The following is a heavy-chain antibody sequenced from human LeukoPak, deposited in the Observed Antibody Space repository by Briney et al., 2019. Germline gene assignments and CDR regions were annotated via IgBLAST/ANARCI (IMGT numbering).Heavy chain of an antibody. V-gene: IGHV1-2*02. CDR2: INPNSGGT. Sequence: GASVKVSCKASGYTFTGYYMHWVRQAPGQGLEWMGWINPNSGGTNYAQKFQGRVTMTRDTSISTAYMELSRLRSDDTAVYYCARSTGYSRGWYPRSQYYFDYWGQGTLVTVSS. J-gene: IGHJ4*02. CDR3: ARSTGYSRGWYPRSQYYFDY. D-gene: IGHD6-19*01. CDR1: GYTFTGYY.